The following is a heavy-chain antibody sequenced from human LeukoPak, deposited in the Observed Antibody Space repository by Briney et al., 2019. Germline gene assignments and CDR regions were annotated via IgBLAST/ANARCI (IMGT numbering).Heavy chain of an antibody. CDR3: ASSQSSGWYPFDY. CDR1: GGSISSSSYS. J-gene: IGHJ4*02. V-gene: IGHV4-39*01. Sequence: SETLSLTCTVSGGSISSSSYSWGWLRQPPGKGLEWIGSIYYSGSTYYNPSLKSRVTIPVDTSKNQFSLKLSSVTAADTAVYYCASSQSSGWYPFDYWGQGTLVTVSS. CDR2: IYYSGST. D-gene: IGHD6-19*01.